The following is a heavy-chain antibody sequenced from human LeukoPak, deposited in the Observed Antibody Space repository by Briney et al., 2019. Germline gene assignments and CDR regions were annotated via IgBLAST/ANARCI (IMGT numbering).Heavy chain of an antibody. CDR2: ISNSGGST. J-gene: IGHJ4*02. CDR1: GFTFTSYA. CDR3: AKVIAVAGNEIFDY. Sequence: GGSLRLSSAASGFTFTSYAMTWVRQAPEKGLDWVSVISNSGGSTYYADSVEGRFTIFRDNSKNTLYLQMNSLRAEDTAVYYCAKVIAVAGNEIFDYWGQGTLVIVSS. V-gene: IGHV3-23*01. D-gene: IGHD6-19*01.